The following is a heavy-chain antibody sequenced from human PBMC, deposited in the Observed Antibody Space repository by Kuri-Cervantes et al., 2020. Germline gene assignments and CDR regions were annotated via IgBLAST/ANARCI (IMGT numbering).Heavy chain of an antibody. D-gene: IGHD2/OR15-2a*01. CDR1: GYTFTGYY. V-gene: IGHV1-2*02. Sequence: ASVKVSCKASGYTFTGYYMHWVRQAPGQGLEWMGWINPNSGGTNYAQKFQGRVTMTRDTSISTAYMELSRLRSDDTAVCYCARGESGDYYSTMGGYYYGMDVWGQGTTVTVSS. J-gene: IGHJ6*02. CDR3: ARGESGDYYSTMGGYYYGMDV. CDR2: INPNSGGT.